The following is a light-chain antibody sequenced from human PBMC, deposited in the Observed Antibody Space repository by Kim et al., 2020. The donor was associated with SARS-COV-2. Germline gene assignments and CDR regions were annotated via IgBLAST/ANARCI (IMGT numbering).Light chain of an antibody. CDR2: EIT. CDR1: TSDIGSYVL. J-gene: IGLJ3*02. CDR3: CSYAGDSTRV. V-gene: IGLV2-23*02. Sequence: QSALTQPASVSGSPGQSITISCTGTTSDIGSYVLVSWYQQRPGKAPKLLIYEITKRPSGVSNRFSGSKSGITASLTISGLRAEDEADYYCCSYAGDSTRVFGGGTQLTVL.